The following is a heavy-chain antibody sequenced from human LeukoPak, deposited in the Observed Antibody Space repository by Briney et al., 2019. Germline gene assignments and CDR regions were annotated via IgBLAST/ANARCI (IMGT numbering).Heavy chain of an antibody. CDR3: ARALVDTAMVKYSYGYLDYYYGMDV. D-gene: IGHD5-18*01. CDR1: GGTFSSYA. Sequence: SVKVSCKASGGTFSSYAISWVRQAPGQGLEWMGGIIPIFGTANYAQKFQGRVTVTADESTSTAYMELSSLRSEDTAVYYCARALVDTAMVKYSYGYLDYYYGMDVWGQGTTVTVSS. J-gene: IGHJ6*02. CDR2: IIPIFGTA. V-gene: IGHV1-69*13.